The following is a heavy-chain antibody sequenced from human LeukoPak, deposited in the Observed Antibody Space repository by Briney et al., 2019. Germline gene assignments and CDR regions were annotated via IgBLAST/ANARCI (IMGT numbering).Heavy chain of an antibody. Sequence: RASVKVSCKASGYTFTSYYMHWVRQAPGQGLEWMGIINPSGGSTSYAQKFQGRVTMTRDMSTSTVYMELSSLKSEDTAVYYCARTYYYDSSNYPFDYWGQGTLVTVSS. V-gene: IGHV1-46*01. CDR3: ARTYYYDSSNYPFDY. CDR1: GYTFTSYY. D-gene: IGHD3-22*01. J-gene: IGHJ4*02. CDR2: INPSGGST.